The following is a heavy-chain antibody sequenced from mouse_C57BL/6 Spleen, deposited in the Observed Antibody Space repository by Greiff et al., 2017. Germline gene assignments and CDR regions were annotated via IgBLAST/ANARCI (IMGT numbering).Heavy chain of an antibody. CDR3: ARGGAYYGSSYDY. J-gene: IGHJ2*01. CDR1: GYTFTSYW. V-gene: IGHV1-64*01. D-gene: IGHD1-1*01. Sequence: VQLKQPGAELVKPGASVKLSCKASGYTFTSYWMHWVKQRPGQGLEWIGMIHPNSGSTNYNEKFKSKATLTVDKSSSTAYMQLSSLTSEDSAVYYCARGGAYYGSSYDYWGQGTTLTVSS. CDR2: IHPNSGST.